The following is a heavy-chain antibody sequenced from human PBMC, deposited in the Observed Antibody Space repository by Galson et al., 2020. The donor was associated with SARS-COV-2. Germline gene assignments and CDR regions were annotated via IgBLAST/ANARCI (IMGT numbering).Heavy chain of an antibody. CDR1: GYTLTELS. CDR3: ATAPPYCSSTSCHINWFDP. CDR2: FDPEDGET. J-gene: IGHJ5*02. Sequence: ASVKVSCQASGYTLTELSMHWVRQAPGKGLEWMGGFDPEDGETLYAQKFQGRVTMTEDTSTDTAYMELSSLRSEDTAVYYCATAPPYCSSTSCHINWFDPWCQGTLVTVSS. V-gene: IGHV1-24*01. D-gene: IGHD2-2*02.